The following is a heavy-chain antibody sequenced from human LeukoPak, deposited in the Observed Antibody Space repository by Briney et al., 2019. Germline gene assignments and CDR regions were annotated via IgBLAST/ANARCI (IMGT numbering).Heavy chain of an antibody. CDR1: GFTFSSYS. J-gene: IGHJ4*02. V-gene: IGHV3-23*01. CDR3: ANQMVYSSSSGITDY. Sequence: GGSLRLSCAASGFTFSSYSMNWVRQAPGKGLEWVSAISGSGGSTYYADSVKGRFTISRDNSKNTLYLQMNSLRAEDTAVYYCANQMVYSSSSGITDYWGQGTLVTVSS. CDR2: ISGSGGST. D-gene: IGHD6-6*01.